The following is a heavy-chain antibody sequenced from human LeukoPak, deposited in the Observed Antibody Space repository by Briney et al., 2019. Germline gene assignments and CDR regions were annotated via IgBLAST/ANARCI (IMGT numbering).Heavy chain of an antibody. CDR1: GLTFTSAW. Sequence: GGSLRLSCATSGLTFTSAWLTWVRQAPGKGLEWVGRIKSKSVGETTDYAAHVKGRFTISRDDSENTLYLQMNSLKTEDTAVYYCTTHSGNDLRSWGQGTLVTVSS. CDR2: IKSKSVGETT. V-gene: IGHV3-15*01. CDR3: TTHSGNDLRS. J-gene: IGHJ5*02. D-gene: IGHD5-12*01.